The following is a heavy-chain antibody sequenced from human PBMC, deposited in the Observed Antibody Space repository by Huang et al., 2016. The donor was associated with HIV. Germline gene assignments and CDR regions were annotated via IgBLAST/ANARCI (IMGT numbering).Heavy chain of an antibody. CDR1: GASFTDHN. J-gene: IGHJ3*01. CDR3: ARGMRLLRCGEVNDAFDV. Sequence: QVQLQQWGAGLLKPSETLSLTCAVYGASFTDHNWGWIRQPPGKGLEWLEEINHRGTVNHNPSLNSRVTISLDTSKSQCALKLTSVTAADTAVYYCARGMRLLRCGEVNDAFDVWGRGTMVTVSS. D-gene: IGHD6-25*01. CDR2: INHRGTV. V-gene: IGHV4-34*01.